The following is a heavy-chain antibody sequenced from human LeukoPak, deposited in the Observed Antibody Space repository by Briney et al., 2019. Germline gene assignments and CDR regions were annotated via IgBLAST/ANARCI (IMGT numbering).Heavy chain of an antibody. V-gene: IGHV4-34*01. CDR1: GGSFSGYY. J-gene: IGHJ4*02. Sequence: SETLSLTCAVYGGSFSGYYRSWIRQPPGKGLEWIGEINHSGSTNYNPSLKSRVTISVDTSKNQFSLKLSSVTAADTAVYYCARVDVDTASRGHFDYWGQGTLVSVSS. CDR2: INHSGST. CDR3: ARVDVDTASRGHFDY. D-gene: IGHD5-18*01.